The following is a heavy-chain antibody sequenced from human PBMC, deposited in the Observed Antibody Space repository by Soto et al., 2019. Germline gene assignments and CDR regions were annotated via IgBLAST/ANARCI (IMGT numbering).Heavy chain of an antibody. D-gene: IGHD3-10*01. CDR3: ARVRVIRGVIPSHFGL. CDR1: GYTFTGYY. CDR2: INPNSGGT. J-gene: IGHJ4*02. V-gene: IGHV1-2*04. Sequence: ASVKVSCKASGYTFTGYYMHWVRQAPGQGLEWMGWINPNSGGTNYAQKFQGWVTMTRDTSISTAYMELSRLRSDDTAVYYCARVRVIRGVIPSHFGLWGQGTLVTVSS.